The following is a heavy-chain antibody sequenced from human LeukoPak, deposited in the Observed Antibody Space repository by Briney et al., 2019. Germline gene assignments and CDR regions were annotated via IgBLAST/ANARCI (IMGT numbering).Heavy chain of an antibody. CDR2: ISYDGSNK. CDR1: GFTFSSYG. D-gene: IGHD2-8*02. CDR3: AKIVVVYAPQGGENHDAFDI. J-gene: IGHJ3*02. Sequence: GGSLRLSCAASGFTFSSYGMHWVRQAPGKGLEWVAVISYDGSNKYYADSVKGRFTISRDNPKNTLYLQMNSLRAEDTAVYYCAKIVVVYAPQGGENHDAFDIWGQGTMVTVSS. V-gene: IGHV3-30*18.